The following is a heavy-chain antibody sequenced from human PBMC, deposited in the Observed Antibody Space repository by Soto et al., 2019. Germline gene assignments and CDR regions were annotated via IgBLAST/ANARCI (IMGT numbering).Heavy chain of an antibody. CDR3: AKLGSRIVVVPAATDY. V-gene: IGHV3-23*01. J-gene: IGHJ4*02. CDR2: ISGSGGST. D-gene: IGHD2-2*01. Sequence: PGGSLRLSCAASGFTFSSYAMSWVRQAPGKGLEWVSAISGSGGSTYYADSVKGRFTISRDNSKNTLYLQMNSLRAEDTAVYYCAKLGSRIVVVPAATDYWGQGTLVTVSS. CDR1: GFTFSSYA.